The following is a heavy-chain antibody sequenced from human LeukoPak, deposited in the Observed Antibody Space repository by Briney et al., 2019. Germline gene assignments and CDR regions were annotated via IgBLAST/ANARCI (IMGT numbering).Heavy chain of an antibody. J-gene: IGHJ4*02. CDR3: VRGSPVWEI. Sequence: GGSLRHSCSASGFTLRNYYMTWVPQAPGKAREWVAFIKQDGSEKAYVDSVKGRFTISRDNAKNSLYLQMDSLRAEDTAIYYCVRGSPVWEIWGQGALVTVSS. CDR2: IKQDGSEK. CDR1: GFTLRNYY. V-gene: IGHV3-7*01. D-gene: IGHD1-26*01.